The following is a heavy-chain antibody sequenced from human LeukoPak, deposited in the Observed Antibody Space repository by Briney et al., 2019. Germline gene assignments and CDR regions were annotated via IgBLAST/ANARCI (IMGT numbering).Heavy chain of an antibody. CDR2: ITTSDGNT. CDR3: AKDGGLWVSAHWGDS. CDR1: GFTFSSYT. Sequence: GGSLRLSCAASGFTFSSYTMSWVRQAPGKGLEWVSTITTSDGNTYYADSVKGRFTVSRDNSKNTLFLQMNSLRAEDTAVYYCAKDGGLWVSAHWGDSWGRGTLVTASS. D-gene: IGHD7-27*01. V-gene: IGHV3-23*01. J-gene: IGHJ4*02.